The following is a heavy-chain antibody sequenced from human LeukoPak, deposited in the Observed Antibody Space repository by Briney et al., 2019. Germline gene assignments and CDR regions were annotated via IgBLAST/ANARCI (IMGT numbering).Heavy chain of an antibody. CDR2: IIAILDTA. J-gene: IGHJ5*02. CDR1: GGTFSSYA. V-gene: IGHV1-69*04. CDR3: VRSGYDYDWFDP. Sequence: SVKVSCKASGGTFSSYAISWVRQAPGQGLEWMGRIIAILDTAHYAQKFQGRFTITADKSTTTVYMGLSSLRSDDTAVYYCVRSGYDYDWFDPWGQGTLVTVSS. D-gene: IGHD5-12*01.